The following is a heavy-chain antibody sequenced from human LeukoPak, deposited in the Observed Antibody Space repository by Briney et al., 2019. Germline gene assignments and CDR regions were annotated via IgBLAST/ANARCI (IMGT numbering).Heavy chain of an antibody. CDR2: IKEDGSDK. J-gene: IGHJ4*02. CDR1: GGSISSSSYY. CDR3: ATSLTVKDY. V-gene: IGHV3-7*01. D-gene: IGHD4-17*01. Sequence: ETLSLTCTVSGGSISSSSYYWGWIRQPPGKGLEWVANIKEDGSDKNYVDSVKGRFTISRDNAKNSLYLQMNSLRAEDTAVYYCATSLTVKDYWGQGALVTVSS.